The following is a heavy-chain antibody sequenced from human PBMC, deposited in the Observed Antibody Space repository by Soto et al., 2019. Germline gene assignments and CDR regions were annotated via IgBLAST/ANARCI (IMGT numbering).Heavy chain of an antibody. Sequence: QVQLVQSGAEVKKPGAAVKVSCKASGYTFTSYYMNWVRQDPGQGLEWMGIINPSGGSTSYAQKFQGRVTMTRDTSTSTVYMELSSLRSEDTAVYYCARDGAYHERSYNYWGQGTLVTVSS. D-gene: IGHD3-16*01. CDR3: ARDGAYHERSYNY. V-gene: IGHV1-46*03. CDR1: GYTFTSYY. J-gene: IGHJ4*02. CDR2: INPSGGST.